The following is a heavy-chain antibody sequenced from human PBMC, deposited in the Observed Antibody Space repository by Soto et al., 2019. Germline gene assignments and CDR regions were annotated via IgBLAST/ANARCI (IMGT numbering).Heavy chain of an antibody. V-gene: IGHV3-48*02. J-gene: IGHJ3*02. CDR3: ARVQYQLHTDAFDI. CDR2: IRISTSTI. D-gene: IGHD2-2*01. Sequence: PGGSLRLSCAASGFTFSSYSMNWVRQAPGRGLEWVSYIRISTSTIYYADSVKGRFTISTDSAKNSLYLQMNSLRDEDTAVYYCARVQYQLHTDAFDIWGQGTMVTVSS. CDR1: GFTFSSYS.